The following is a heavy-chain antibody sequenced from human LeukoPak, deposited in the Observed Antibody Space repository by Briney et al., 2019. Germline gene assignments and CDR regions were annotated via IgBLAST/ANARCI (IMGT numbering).Heavy chain of an antibody. CDR2: INTYNGNT. CDR1: GYTFTDYA. CDR3: ATGKRGYSSSWYSRWAFDY. V-gene: IGHV1-3*03. D-gene: IGHD6-13*01. Sequence: ASVKVSCKASGYTFTDYAMHWVRQAPGQSLEWMGWINTYNGNTKYSQEFQGRVTITRDTSASTAYMDLSSLRSEDMAVYYCATGKRGYSSSWYSRWAFDYWGQGTMVTVSS. J-gene: IGHJ4*02.